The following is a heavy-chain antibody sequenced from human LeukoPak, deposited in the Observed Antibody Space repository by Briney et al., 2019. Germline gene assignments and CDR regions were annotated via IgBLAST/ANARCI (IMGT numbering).Heavy chain of an antibody. Sequence: GRSLRLSCAASGFTFSDYYMTWIRQAPGKGLEWVSYISGAGTIRYYADPVKGRFTISRDNAKNSLYLQMNSLRVEDTAVYYCASGYCSSSSCYPVDYWGQGTLVTVSS. CDR2: ISGAGTIR. D-gene: IGHD2-2*03. CDR1: GFTFSDYY. J-gene: IGHJ4*02. V-gene: IGHV3-11*04. CDR3: ASGYCSSSSCYPVDY.